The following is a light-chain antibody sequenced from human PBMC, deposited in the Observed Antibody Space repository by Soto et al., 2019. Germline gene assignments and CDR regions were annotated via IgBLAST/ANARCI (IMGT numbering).Light chain of an antibody. J-gene: IGKJ4*01. CDR3: QQYSSSLLT. V-gene: IGKV3-20*01. CDR1: QSVSSSL. CDR2: GAS. Sequence: EIVLTQSPGTLSLSPGERATLSCRASQSVSSSLLAWYQQKPGQAPRLLMYGASSRATGIPDRFSGSGSGTDFTLTISRLEPEDFAVFYCQQYSSSLLTFCGGTKVEIK.